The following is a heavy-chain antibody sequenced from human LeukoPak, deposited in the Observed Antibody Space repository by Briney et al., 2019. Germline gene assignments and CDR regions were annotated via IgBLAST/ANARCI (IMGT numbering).Heavy chain of an antibody. D-gene: IGHD3-10*01. V-gene: IGHV3-23*01. J-gene: IGHJ4*02. CDR3: AKDLTMVRGVIDYFDY. CDR1: GFTFSSYA. CDR2: ISGSGGST. Sequence: PGGSLRLSCAASGFTFSSYAMSWVRQAPGKGLEWVSAISGSGGSTYYADSVKGRFTISRDNSKNTLYLQMNSLRAEDTAVYYCAKDLTMVRGVIDYFDYWGQGTLVTVSS.